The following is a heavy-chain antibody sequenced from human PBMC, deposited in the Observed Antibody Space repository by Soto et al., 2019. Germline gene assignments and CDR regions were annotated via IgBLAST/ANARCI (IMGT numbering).Heavy chain of an antibody. Sequence: GGSLRLSCAASEFTFANAWISWVRQAPGKGLEWVAVISYDGSNKYYADSVKGRFTISRDNSKNTLYLQMNSLRAEDTAVYYCANIGERSSSWYSLGYWGQGTLVTVSS. D-gene: IGHD6-13*01. CDR2: ISYDGSNK. CDR1: EFTFANAW. J-gene: IGHJ4*02. V-gene: IGHV3-30*18. CDR3: ANIGERSSSWYSLGY.